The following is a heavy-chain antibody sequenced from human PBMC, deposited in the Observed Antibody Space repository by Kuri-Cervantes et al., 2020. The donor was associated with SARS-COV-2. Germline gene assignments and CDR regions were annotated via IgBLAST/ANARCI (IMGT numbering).Heavy chain of an antibody. Sequence: GGSLRLSCAASGFTFSSYWMSWVRQAPGKGLEWVANIKQDGSEKYYVDSVKGRFTISRDNAKNTLYLQMNSLTADDTAVYYCAKEGLGHCSTTSCYPDSWGQGTLVTVSS. CDR3: AKEGLGHCSTTSCYPDS. CDR2: IKQDGSEK. CDR1: GFTFSSYW. D-gene: IGHD2-2*03. V-gene: IGHV3-7*01. J-gene: IGHJ5*01.